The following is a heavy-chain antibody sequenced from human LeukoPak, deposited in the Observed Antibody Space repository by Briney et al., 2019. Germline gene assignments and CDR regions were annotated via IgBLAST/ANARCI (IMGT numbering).Heavy chain of an antibody. Sequence: PSETLSLTCTVSGGSISSGSYYWSWIRQPAGKGLEWIGRIYTSGSTNYNPSLKSRVTISVDTSKNQFSLKLSSATAADTAVYYCAREDYSSGRDYWGQGTLVTVSS. CDR1: GGSISSGSYY. CDR2: IYTSGST. CDR3: AREDYSSGRDY. V-gene: IGHV4-61*02. D-gene: IGHD6-19*01. J-gene: IGHJ4*02.